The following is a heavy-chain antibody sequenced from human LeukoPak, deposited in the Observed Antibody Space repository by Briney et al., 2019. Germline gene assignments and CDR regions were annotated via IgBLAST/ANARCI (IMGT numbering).Heavy chain of an antibody. Sequence: GGSLRLSCAASGFTFSRYSMNWVRQAPGKGLEWVSSITTSSSYIYYADSVKGRFTISRDNAKNSLYLQMNSLRDDDTALYYCVRVHRYSSSWDSFDQWGQGTLVTVSS. CDR3: VRVHRYSSSWDSFDQ. V-gene: IGHV3-21*04. CDR1: GFTFSRYS. J-gene: IGHJ4*02. CDR2: ITTSSSYI. D-gene: IGHD6-13*01.